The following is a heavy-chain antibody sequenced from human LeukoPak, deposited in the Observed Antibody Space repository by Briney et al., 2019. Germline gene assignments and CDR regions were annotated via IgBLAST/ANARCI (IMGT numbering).Heavy chain of an antibody. V-gene: IGHV3-23*01. CDR1: GFTFSSYG. J-gene: IGHJ6*03. D-gene: IGHD6-13*01. CDR3: AKRAGGAAAGTRGYMDV. Sequence: PGGSLRLSCAASGFTFSSYGMSWVRQAPGKGLEWVSAISGSGGSTYYADSVKGRFTISRDNSKNTLYLQMNSLRAEDTAVYYCAKRAGGAAAGTRGYMDVWGKGTTVTISS. CDR2: ISGSGGST.